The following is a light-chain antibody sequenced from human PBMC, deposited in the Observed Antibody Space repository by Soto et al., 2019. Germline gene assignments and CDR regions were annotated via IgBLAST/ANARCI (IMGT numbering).Light chain of an antibody. CDR1: QSINNW. CDR2: KGS. J-gene: IGKJ1*01. CDR3: QQYNSYWT. V-gene: IGKV1-5*03. Sequence: DIQMTQSPSTLSASVGDRVTITCRASQSINNWLAWYQQKPGKAPKLLIYKGSSLESGVPSRFSGSGSGTEFTLTISSLQPDDFATYYCQQYNSYWTFGQGTKVEIK.